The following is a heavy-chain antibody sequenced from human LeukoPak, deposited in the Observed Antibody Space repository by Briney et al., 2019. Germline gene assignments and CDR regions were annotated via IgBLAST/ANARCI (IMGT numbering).Heavy chain of an antibody. CDR1: GGSIGWDY. CDR2: IYKSGSA. D-gene: IGHD3-22*01. CDR3: AREEYFQDSNGYSYYFHS. Sequence: SETLSLTCTVSGGSIGWDYWSWIRQSAGKGLEWIGRIYKSGSANYNPSFRSRVTMSVDTSKNQFSLNVTSVTAADTAVYYCAREEYFQDSNGYSYYFHSWGQGSLVTVSS. J-gene: IGHJ4*02. V-gene: IGHV4-4*07.